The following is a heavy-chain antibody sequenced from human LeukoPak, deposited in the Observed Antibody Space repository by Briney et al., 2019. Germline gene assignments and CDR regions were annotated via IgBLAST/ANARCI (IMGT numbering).Heavy chain of an antibody. J-gene: IGHJ3*02. V-gene: IGHV4-31*03. Sequence: SQTLSLTCTVSGGSISSGGYYWSWIRQHPGKGLEWIGYIYYSGSTYYNPSLKSRVTISVDTSKNQFSLKLSAVTAADTAVYYCARELPFSWGQDAFDIWGQGTMVTVSS. CDR3: ARELPFSWGQDAFDI. CDR1: GGSISSGGYY. CDR2: IYYSGST. D-gene: IGHD7-27*01.